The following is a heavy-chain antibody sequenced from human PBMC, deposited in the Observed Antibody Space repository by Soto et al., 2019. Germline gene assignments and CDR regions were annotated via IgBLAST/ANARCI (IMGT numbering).Heavy chain of an antibody. Sequence: ASVKVSCKASGYSFTDYHIHWVRQAPGQGLEWLGRINPKSGGTSTAQKFQGWVTMTTDTSISTGSMELTRLTSDDTAIYYCARGDSTDCSNVVCSFFYNHDMDVWGQGTTVTVSS. CDR2: INPKSGGT. D-gene: IGHD2-8*01. V-gene: IGHV1-2*04. J-gene: IGHJ6*02. CDR1: GYSFTDYH. CDR3: ARGDSTDCSNVVCSFFYNHDMDV.